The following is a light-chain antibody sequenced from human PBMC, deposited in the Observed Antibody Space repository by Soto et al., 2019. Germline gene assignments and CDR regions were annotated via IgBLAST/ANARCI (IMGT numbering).Light chain of an antibody. CDR1: SSNSGSDV. J-gene: IGLJ3*02. CDR2: NNN. CDR3: ALWDVSLGGWV. Sequence: QSVLTQPPSASVTPGQRVTISCTGSSSNSGSDVVYCYQQLAGTAPPILIYNNNKRPSGVPDRFSGSKSATSASLAISGLQAEDEADYYCALWDVSLGGWVFGGGTKLTVL. V-gene: IGLV1-44*01.